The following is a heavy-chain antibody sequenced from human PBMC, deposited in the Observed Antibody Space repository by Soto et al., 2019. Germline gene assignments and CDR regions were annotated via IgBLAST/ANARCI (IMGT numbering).Heavy chain of an antibody. CDR1: GFSLSSIGMC. J-gene: IGHJ5*01. D-gene: IGHD3-3*01. CDR3: ARSITRSGFFNWFDS. CDR2: IDWDGDE. Sequence: ASGPTLVNPTQTLTLTCTFSGFSLSSIGMCVSWKRQPPGKALEWLALIDWDGDEYYSTSLETRLTISKDTSKNQVVLTMSNMDPVDTATYYCARSITRSGFFNWFDSWGQGTLVTVSS. V-gene: IGHV2-70*01.